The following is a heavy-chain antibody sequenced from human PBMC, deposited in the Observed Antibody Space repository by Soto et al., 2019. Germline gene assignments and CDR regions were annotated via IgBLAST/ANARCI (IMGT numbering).Heavy chain of an antibody. D-gene: IGHD3-22*01. CDR1: GGSISSSSYY. Sequence: SETLSLTCTVSGGSISSSSYYWAWIRQPPGKGLEWIGSIFYTGGTYYNPSLKSRITMSADMSKNQFSLNLSSVTAADAAVYYCSTFSSGFYGMDVWGQGTTVTVSS. CDR2: IFYTGGT. CDR3: STFSSGFYGMDV. J-gene: IGHJ6*02. V-gene: IGHV4-39*01.